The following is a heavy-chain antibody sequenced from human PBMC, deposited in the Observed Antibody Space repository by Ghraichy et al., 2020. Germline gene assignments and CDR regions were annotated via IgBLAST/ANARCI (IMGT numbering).Heavy chain of an antibody. D-gene: IGHD6-6*01. V-gene: IGHV6-1*01. CDR1: GDSVTSNSAA. J-gene: IGHJ6*03. CDR3: ARDLPSSGYMDV. Sequence: SQTLSLTCAISGDSVTSNSAAWNWIRQSPSRGLEWLGRTYYRSKCYNDYAVSVESRITINPDTSKNQFSLQLNSVTPEDTAVYYCARDLPSSGYMDVWGKGTTVTVSS. CDR2: TYYRSKCYN.